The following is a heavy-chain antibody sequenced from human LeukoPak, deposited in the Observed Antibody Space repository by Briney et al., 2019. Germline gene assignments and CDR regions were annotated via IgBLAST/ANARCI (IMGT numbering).Heavy chain of an antibody. J-gene: IGHJ5*02. CDR3: TRIPLAYCSSSSCPLWIDL. D-gene: IGHD2-2*01. CDR2: IRSKPYGGTT. Sequence: PGGSLRLSCTTSGFTFGDYAMSWVRQAPRKGLEWVGFIRSKPYGGTTVYAASVKGRFTISRDDSKSIAYLQMDSLKTEDTAVYYCTRIPLAYCSSSSCPLWIDLWGQGTLVTVSS. CDR1: GFTFGDYA. V-gene: IGHV3-49*04.